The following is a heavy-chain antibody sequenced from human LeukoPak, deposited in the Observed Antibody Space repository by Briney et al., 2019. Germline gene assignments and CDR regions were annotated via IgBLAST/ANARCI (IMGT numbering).Heavy chain of an antibody. CDR2: IIHSGST. J-gene: IGHJ4*02. V-gene: IGHV4-34*01. Sequence: SETLSLTCAVYGGSFSGYYWSWIRQPPGKGLEWIGEIIHSGSTNYNPSLKSRVTISVDTSKNQFSLKLSSVTAADTAVYYCARGPLRGYCSGGSCYSGLFDYWGQGTLVTVSS. CDR3: ARGPLRGYCSGGSCYSGLFDY. D-gene: IGHD2-15*01. CDR1: GGSFSGYY.